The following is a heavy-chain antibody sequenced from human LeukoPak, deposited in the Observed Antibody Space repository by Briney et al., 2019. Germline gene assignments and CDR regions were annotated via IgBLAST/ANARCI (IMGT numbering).Heavy chain of an antibody. CDR3: ASADGYKIDY. J-gene: IGHJ4*02. CDR1: GDSISGSSYY. Sequence: PSETLSLTCTVSGDSISGSSYYWGWIRQPPGKGREWIGNIYYGGSTYHNPSPKSRVSISVDTSNNQFSLKLSSVTAAGTAVYYCASADGYKIDYWGQGTLVTVSS. CDR2: IYYGGST. D-gene: IGHD5-24*01. V-gene: IGHV4-39*01.